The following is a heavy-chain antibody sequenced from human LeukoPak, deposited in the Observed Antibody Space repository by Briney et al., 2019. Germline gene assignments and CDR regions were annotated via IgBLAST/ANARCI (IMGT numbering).Heavy chain of an antibody. CDR1: GGSISSYY. CDR2: IYYSGST. Sequence: SETLSLTCTVSGGSISSYYWSWIRQPPGKGLEWIGYIYYSGSTNYNPSLKSRVTISVDTSKNQFSLKLSSVTAADTAVYYCARLQRLTLEFDYWGQGTLVTVS. V-gene: IGHV4-59*08. D-gene: IGHD1-1*01. J-gene: IGHJ4*02. CDR3: ARLQRLTLEFDY.